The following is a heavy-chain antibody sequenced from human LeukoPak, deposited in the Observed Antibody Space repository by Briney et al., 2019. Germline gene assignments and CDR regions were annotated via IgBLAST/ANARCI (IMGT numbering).Heavy chain of an antibody. Sequence: GESLKISCKGSGYSFTSYWIGWVRQMPGKGLEWMGIIDPGDSDIRYSPSFQGQVTISADKSISTAYLQWSSLKASDTAMYYCVRGSSWYYFDYWGQGTLVTVSS. J-gene: IGHJ4*02. CDR2: IDPGDSDI. CDR1: GYSFTSYW. CDR3: VRGSSWYYFDY. V-gene: IGHV5-51*01. D-gene: IGHD6-13*01.